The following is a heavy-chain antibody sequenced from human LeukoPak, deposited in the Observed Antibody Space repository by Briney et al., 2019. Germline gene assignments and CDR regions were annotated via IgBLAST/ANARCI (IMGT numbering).Heavy chain of an antibody. Sequence: SETLSLTCTVSGGSISSYYWSWIRQPPGKGLEWIGYIYYSGSTNYNPSLKSRVTISVDTSKNQFSLKLSSVTAADTAVYYCARDSATTLGSYYYGLDVWGQGTTVTVSS. J-gene: IGHJ6*02. CDR1: GGSISSYY. CDR2: IYYSGST. CDR3: ARDSATTLGSYYYGLDV. D-gene: IGHD5-12*01. V-gene: IGHV4-59*12.